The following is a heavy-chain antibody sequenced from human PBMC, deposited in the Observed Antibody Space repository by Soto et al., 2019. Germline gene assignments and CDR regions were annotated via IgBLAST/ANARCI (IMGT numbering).Heavy chain of an antibody. CDR3: AKDVCSGSTTSCHTRLDF. CDR1: VFNFAEYA. CDR2: ISWDGGRT. Sequence: WGSLLLSCASSVFNFAEYAMHWVRQIPGKGLEWVSLISWDGGRTYYADSVRGRFIVSRDSSKNSLYLQMSSLRVEDTALYYCAKDVCSGSTTSCHTRLDFWGQGALVTVSS. J-gene: IGHJ4*02. V-gene: IGHV3-43D*04. D-gene: IGHD2-2*02.